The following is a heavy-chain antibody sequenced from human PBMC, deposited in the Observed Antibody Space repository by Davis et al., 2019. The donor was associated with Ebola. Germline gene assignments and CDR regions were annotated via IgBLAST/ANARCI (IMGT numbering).Heavy chain of an antibody. CDR2: IYPGDSDT. CDR3: ARVSGYETYYYYGMDV. J-gene: IGHJ6*02. Sequence: GGSLRLSCKGSGYSFTSYWIGWVRQMPGKGLEWMGIIYPGDSDTRYSPSFQGQVTISADKSISTAYLQWSSLKASDTAMYYCARVSGYETYYYYGMDVWGQGTTVTVSS. D-gene: IGHD5-12*01. CDR1: GYSFTSYW. V-gene: IGHV5-51*01.